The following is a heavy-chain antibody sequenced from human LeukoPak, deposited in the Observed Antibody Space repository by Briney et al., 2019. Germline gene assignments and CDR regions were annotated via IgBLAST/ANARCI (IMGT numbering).Heavy chain of an antibody. V-gene: IGHV3-30*02. CDR2: IRYDGSNK. J-gene: IGHJ4*02. CDR1: GFTFSSYG. CDR3: AKDSWFLEWLLIFDY. D-gene: IGHD3-3*01. Sequence: GGSLRLSCAASGFTFSSYGMHWVRQAPGKGLEWVAFIRYDGSNKYYADSVKGRFTISRDNSKNTLYLQMNSLRAEDTAVYYCAKDSWFLEWLLIFDYWGQGTLVTVSS.